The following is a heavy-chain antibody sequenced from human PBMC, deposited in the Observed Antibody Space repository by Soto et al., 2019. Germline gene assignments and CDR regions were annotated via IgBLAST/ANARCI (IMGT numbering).Heavy chain of an antibody. CDR2: IYYSGST. Sequence: PSETLSLTCTVSGGSISSGGYYWSWIRQHPGKGLEWIGYIYYSGSTYYNPSLKSRVTISVDTSKSQFSLKLSSVTAADTAVYYCASTGIGAFDIWGQGTMVTVSS. CDR3: ASTGIGAFDI. CDR1: GGSISSGGYY. J-gene: IGHJ3*02. V-gene: IGHV4-31*03. D-gene: IGHD4-4*01.